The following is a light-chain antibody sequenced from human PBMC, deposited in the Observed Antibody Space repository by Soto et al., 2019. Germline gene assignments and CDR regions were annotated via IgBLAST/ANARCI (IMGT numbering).Light chain of an antibody. Sequence: DIQMTQSPSSLSASVGDRVTITCQASQDISNYLNWYQHKPGKAPKLLIYDASNLETGVPSRFTGSGSGTDFTFTISNLQPGDIGTYYCQQYDNLRYTFGQGTKLESK. CDR3: QQYDNLRYT. V-gene: IGKV1-33*01. CDR1: QDISNY. J-gene: IGKJ2*01. CDR2: DAS.